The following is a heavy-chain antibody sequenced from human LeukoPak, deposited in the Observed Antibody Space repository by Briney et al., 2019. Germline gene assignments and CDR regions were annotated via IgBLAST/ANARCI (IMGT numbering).Heavy chain of an antibody. CDR1: GGSISSGGYY. D-gene: IGHD4-23*01. V-gene: IGHV4-31*03. J-gene: IGHJ4*02. CDR3: ASYGGSSRYFDY. CDR2: IYYSGTT. Sequence: SEPLSLPCTVSGGSISSGGYYWPWICQHPAEDLELIGYIYYSGTTYYNPSLKSRVTISVDTSKNQISLRLSSVTAADTAVYYCASYGGSSRYFDYWGQGTLVTVSS.